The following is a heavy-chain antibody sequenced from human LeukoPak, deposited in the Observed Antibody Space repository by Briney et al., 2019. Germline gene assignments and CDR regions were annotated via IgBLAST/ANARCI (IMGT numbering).Heavy chain of an antibody. D-gene: IGHD3-16*02. Sequence: NTSETLSLTCTVSGGSISSYYWSWIRQPPGKGLECIGYIYYSGSTNYNPSLKSRVTISVDKSKNQFSLKLSSVTAADTAVYYCARDLLSPTSETNAFDIWGQGTMVTVSS. J-gene: IGHJ3*02. V-gene: IGHV4-59*12. CDR3: ARDLLSPTSETNAFDI. CDR2: IYYSGST. CDR1: GGSISSYY.